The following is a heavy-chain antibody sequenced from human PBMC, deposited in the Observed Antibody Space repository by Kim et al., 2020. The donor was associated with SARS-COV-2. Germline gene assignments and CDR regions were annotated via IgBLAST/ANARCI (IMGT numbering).Heavy chain of an antibody. V-gene: IGHV3-33*01. J-gene: IGHJ4*02. Sequence: GGSLRLSCAASGFIFKNHGMHWVRQAPGKGLEWVAVIWYDGSNTYYIESVKGRFTVSRDNSKNMLYLQMSSLRADDTAVYYCARDISARRLDYWGQG. CDR1: GFIFKNHG. D-gene: IGHD6-6*01. CDR2: IWYDGSNT. CDR3: ARDISARRLDY.